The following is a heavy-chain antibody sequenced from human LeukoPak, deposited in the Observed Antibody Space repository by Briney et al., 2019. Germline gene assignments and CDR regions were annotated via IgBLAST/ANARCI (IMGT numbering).Heavy chain of an antibody. CDR3: AALSSSWYES. CDR2: IYYSGST. Sequence: ASETLSLTCTVSDGSISSYYWSWIRQPPGKGLEWIGYIYYSGSTNYNPSLKSRVTISVDTSKNQFSLKLSSVTAADTAVYYCAALSSSWYESWGQGTLVTVSS. CDR1: DGSISSYY. D-gene: IGHD6-13*01. V-gene: IGHV4-59*01. J-gene: IGHJ5*01.